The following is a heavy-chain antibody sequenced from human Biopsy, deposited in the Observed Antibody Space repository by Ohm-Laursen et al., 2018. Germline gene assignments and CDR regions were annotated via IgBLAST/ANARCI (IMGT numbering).Heavy chain of an antibody. V-gene: IGHV1-46*01. CDR3: ARYTGWYGDLYYFDY. J-gene: IGHJ4*02. CDR2: INPSGSTT. Sequence: GASVTVSCKASGYSFTSYYMHWVRQAPGQGLEWMGMINPSGSTTSYPQIFQGRVTMTRDTSTSTVYMELSSLRSANTAVYFCARYTGWYGDLYYFDYWGQGTLVTVSS. D-gene: IGHD6-19*01. CDR1: GYSFTSYY.